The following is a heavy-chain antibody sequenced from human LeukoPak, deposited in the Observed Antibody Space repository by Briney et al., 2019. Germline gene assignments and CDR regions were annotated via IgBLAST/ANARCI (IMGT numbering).Heavy chain of an antibody. Sequence: PSETLSLTCTVSGYSISSGYYWGWIRPPPGKGLEWIGSIYHSGSTYYNPSLKSRVTISVDTSKNQFSLKLSSVTAADTAVYYCATSSGWYNWFDPWGQGTLVTVSS. V-gene: IGHV4-38-2*02. D-gene: IGHD6-19*01. CDR3: ATSSGWYNWFDP. CDR1: GYSISSGYY. CDR2: IYHSGST. J-gene: IGHJ5*02.